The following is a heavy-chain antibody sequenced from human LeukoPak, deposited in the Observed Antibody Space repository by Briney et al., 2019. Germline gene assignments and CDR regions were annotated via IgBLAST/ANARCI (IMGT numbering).Heavy chain of an antibody. J-gene: IGHJ1*01. D-gene: IGHD6-13*01. V-gene: IGHV1-69*01. CDR3: ARDGAAAGGSFQH. Sequence: ASVKVSCKASGGTFSSYAISWVRQAPGQGLKWMGGIIPIFGTANYAQKFQGRVTITADESTSTAYMELSSLRSEDTAVYYCARDGAAAGGSFQHWGQGTLVTVSS. CDR2: IIPIFGTA. CDR1: GGTFSSYA.